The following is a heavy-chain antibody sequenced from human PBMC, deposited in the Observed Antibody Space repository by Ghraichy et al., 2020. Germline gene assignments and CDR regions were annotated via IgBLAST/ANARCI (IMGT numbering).Heavy chain of an antibody. CDR2: IYYSGST. CDR3: ARDRHWGYYYYGMDV. Sequence: TLSLTCTVSGGSISSGGYYWSWIRQHPGKGLEWIGYIYYSGSTYYNPSLKSRVTISVDTSKNQFSLKLSSVTAADTAVYYCARDRHWGYYYYGMDVWGQGTTVTVSS. D-gene: IGHD7-27*01. J-gene: IGHJ6*02. V-gene: IGHV4-31*03. CDR1: GGSISSGGYY.